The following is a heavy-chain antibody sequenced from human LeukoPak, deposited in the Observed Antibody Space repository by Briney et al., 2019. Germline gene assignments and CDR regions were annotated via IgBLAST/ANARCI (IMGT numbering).Heavy chain of an antibody. V-gene: IGHV3-53*01. J-gene: IGHJ4*02. D-gene: IGHD6-13*01. CDR2: IYSGGST. CDR3: ARGPLIAAAGTW. CDR1: GFTVSSNY. Sequence: GGSLRLSCAASGFTVSSNYMSWVRQAPGKGLEWVSVIYSGGSTYYADSVKGRFTISRDNAKNSLFLQMNSLRAEDTAVYYCARGPLIAAAGTWWGQGTLVTVSS.